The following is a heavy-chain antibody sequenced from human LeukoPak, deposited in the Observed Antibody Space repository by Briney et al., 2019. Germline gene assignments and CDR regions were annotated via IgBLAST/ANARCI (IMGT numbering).Heavy chain of an antibody. CDR1: GFTFSSYA. Sequence: PGGSLRLSCAASGFTFSSYAMSWVRQAPGKGLEWVSAISGSGGNTYDADSVKGRFTISRDNSKNTLYLEMNSLRAEDTAIYYCAKMKGHPLPKYYMDVWGQGTTVTVSS. V-gene: IGHV3-23*01. J-gene: IGHJ6*01. D-gene: IGHD1-26*01. CDR3: AKMKGHPLPKYYMDV. CDR2: ISGSGGNT.